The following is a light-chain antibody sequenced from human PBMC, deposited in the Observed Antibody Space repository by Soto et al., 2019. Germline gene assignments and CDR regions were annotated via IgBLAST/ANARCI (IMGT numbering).Light chain of an antibody. CDR2: EVS. CDR3: SSYTSSNTGV. Sequence: QSALTQPASVSGSPGQSITFSCTGTSSDVGVYNYVSWYQQHPGKAPKLMIYEVSHRPSGVSNRFSGSKSGNTASLTISGLQDEDEADYYCSSYTSSNTGVFGGGTKLTVL. V-gene: IGLV2-14*01. CDR1: SSDVGVYNY. J-gene: IGLJ3*02.